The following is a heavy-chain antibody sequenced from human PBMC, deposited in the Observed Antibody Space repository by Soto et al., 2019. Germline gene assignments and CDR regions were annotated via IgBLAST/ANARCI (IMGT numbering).Heavy chain of an antibody. V-gene: IGHV1-2*02. CDR2: INPNSGGT. Sequence: ASVKVSCKASGYTFTGYYMHWVRQAPGQGLEWMGWINPNSGGTNYAQKFQGRVTMTRDTSISTAYMELSRLRSDDTAVYYCARDERVRRYSSGWDLYSYYYYGMDVWGQGTTVTVSS. CDR3: ARDERVRRYSSGWDLYSYYYYGMDV. D-gene: IGHD6-19*01. J-gene: IGHJ6*02. CDR1: GYTFTGYY.